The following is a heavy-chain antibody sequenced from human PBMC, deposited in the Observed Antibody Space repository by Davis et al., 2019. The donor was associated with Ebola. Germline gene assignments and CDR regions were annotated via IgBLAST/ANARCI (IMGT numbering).Heavy chain of an antibody. D-gene: IGHD4-11*01. Sequence: GESLKISCAASGFTFSSYAMHWVRQAPGKGLEWVAVISYDGSNKYYADSVKGRFTISRVNSKNTLYLQMNSLRAEDTAVYYCARDGGTVTTNYYYYYGMDVWGQGTTVTVSS. J-gene: IGHJ6*02. V-gene: IGHV3-30*04. CDR2: ISYDGSNK. CDR1: GFTFSSYA. CDR3: ARDGGTVTTNYYYYYGMDV.